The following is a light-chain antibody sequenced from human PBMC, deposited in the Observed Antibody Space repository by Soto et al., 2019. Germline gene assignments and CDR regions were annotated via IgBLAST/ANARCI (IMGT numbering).Light chain of an antibody. CDR2: VAS. V-gene: IGKV3-15*01. CDR1: QRVNSN. CDR3: QQYNRWPLT. J-gene: IGKJ4*01. Sequence: EIVMTQSPATLSVSPGERATLSCRASQRVNSNLAWYQQKPGQAPRLLIYVASTRATGIPARFSGSGSGTEFTLTISSLQSEDFAVYYCQQYNRWPLTFGGGTKVEI.